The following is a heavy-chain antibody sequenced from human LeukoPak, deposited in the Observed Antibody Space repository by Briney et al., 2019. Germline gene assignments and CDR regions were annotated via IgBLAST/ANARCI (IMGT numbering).Heavy chain of an antibody. V-gene: IGHV1-46*01. CDR2: INPSGGST. D-gene: IGHD2-2*01. Sequence: ASVKVSCKASGYTFTSYYMHWVRQSPGQGLEWMGIINPSGGSTSYAQKFQARVTMTRDTSTSTVYLELSSLRSEDTAVYYCARERVHCSSTSCSYYYYYYGMDVWGQGTTVTVSS. J-gene: IGHJ6*02. CDR3: ARERVHCSSTSCSYYYYYYGMDV. CDR1: GYTFTSYY.